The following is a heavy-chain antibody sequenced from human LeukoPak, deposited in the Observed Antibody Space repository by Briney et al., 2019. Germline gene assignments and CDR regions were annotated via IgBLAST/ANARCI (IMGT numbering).Heavy chain of an antibody. CDR1: GFTFSSYA. J-gene: IGHJ4*02. Sequence: GGSLRLSCAASGFTFSSYAMSWVRQAPGKGLEWVSVISGSAGSTSYADSVKGRFTISRDNSKNTLCLQMNSLRAEDTAVYYCAKDTGTIGTTTLDYWGQGTLVTVSS. CDR2: ISGSAGST. CDR3: AKDTGTIGTTTLDY. V-gene: IGHV3-23*01. D-gene: IGHD1-1*01.